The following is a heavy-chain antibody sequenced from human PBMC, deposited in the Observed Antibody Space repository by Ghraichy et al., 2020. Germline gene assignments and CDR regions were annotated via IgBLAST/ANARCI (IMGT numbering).Heavy chain of an antibody. CDR3: ARDRDYYGSGIYGYFGY. D-gene: IGHD3-10*01. V-gene: IGHV3-53*01. CDR1: GFTVSSNF. J-gene: IGHJ4*02. CDR2: VYSGGNT. Sequence: GGSLRLSCVVSGFTVSSNFMSWVRQAPGRGLEWVSVVYSGGNTNYADSVKGRFTLSRDSSKNTLYLQMNSLRAEDTAVYYCARDRDYYGSGIYGYFGYWGQGNLVTVSS.